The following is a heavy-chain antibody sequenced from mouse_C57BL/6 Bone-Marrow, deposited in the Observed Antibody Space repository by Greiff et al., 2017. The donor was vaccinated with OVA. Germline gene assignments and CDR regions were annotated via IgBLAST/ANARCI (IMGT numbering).Heavy chain of an antibody. D-gene: IGHD2-5*01. CDR3: ARVDYSNYVVYFDY. V-gene: IGHV5-16*01. Sequence: EVQRVESEGGLVQPGSSMKLSCTASGFTFSDYYMAWVRQVPEKGLEWVANINYDGSSTYYLDSLKSRFIISRDNAKNILYLQMSSLKSEDTATYYCARVDYSNYVVYFDYWGQGTTLTVSS. J-gene: IGHJ2*01. CDR2: INYDGSST. CDR1: GFTFSDYY.